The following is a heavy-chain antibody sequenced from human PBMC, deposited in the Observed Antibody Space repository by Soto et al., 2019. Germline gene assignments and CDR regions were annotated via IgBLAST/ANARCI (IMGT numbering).Heavy chain of an antibody. Sequence: GGSLRLSCAASGFTFSSYGMHWVRQAPGKGLEWVAVISYDGSNKYYADSVKGRFTISRDNSKNTLYLQMNSLRAEDTAVYYCAKDPQYYDFWSGSNYYYYYMDVWGKGTTVTVSS. CDR2: ISYDGSNK. J-gene: IGHJ6*03. CDR1: GFTFSSYG. CDR3: AKDPQYYDFWSGSNYYYYYMDV. D-gene: IGHD3-3*01. V-gene: IGHV3-30*18.